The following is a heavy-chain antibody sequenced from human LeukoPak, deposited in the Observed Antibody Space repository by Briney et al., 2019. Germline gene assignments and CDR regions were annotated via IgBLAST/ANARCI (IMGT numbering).Heavy chain of an antibody. CDR2: IYYTGNT. J-gene: IGHJ4*02. CDR1: GGSMNNYY. CDR3: AGRTRATAGGDYFDY. D-gene: IGHD6-13*01. V-gene: IGHV4-59*08. Sequence: PSETLSLTCTVSGGSMNNYYWTWIRQPPGKGLEWIGYIYYTGNTNYSPSLKSRVTMSADTSKNQFSLKLNSVTAADTAVYYCAGRTRATAGGDYFDYWGQGTLVTVSS.